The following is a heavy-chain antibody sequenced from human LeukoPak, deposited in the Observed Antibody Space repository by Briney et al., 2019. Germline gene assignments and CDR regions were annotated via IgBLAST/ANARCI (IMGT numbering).Heavy chain of an antibody. CDR2: INPNSGGT. J-gene: IGHJ4*02. Sequence: GASVKVSCKASGYTFTGYYMHWVRQAPGQGLEWMGWINPNSGGTNYAQKFQGRVTMTRDTSISTAYMELSSLRSDDTAVYYCARGGWDLPALYDYWGQGTLVTVSS. D-gene: IGHD1-26*01. CDR1: GYTFTGYY. CDR3: ARGGWDLPALYDY. V-gene: IGHV1-2*02.